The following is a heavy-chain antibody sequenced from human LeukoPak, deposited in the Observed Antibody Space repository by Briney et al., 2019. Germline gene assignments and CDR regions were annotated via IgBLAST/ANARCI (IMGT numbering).Heavy chain of an antibody. V-gene: IGHV4-61*01. J-gene: IGHJ5*02. Sequence: SQTLSLTCTVSGGSISSGSYYWSCIRQPPGKGLEWIGYIYYSGSTNYNPSLKSRVTISVDTSKNQFSLKLSSVTAADTAVYYCARHRLYSSSWPLEFDPWGQGTLVTVSS. CDR2: IYYSGST. D-gene: IGHD6-13*01. CDR3: ARHRLYSSSWPLEFDP. CDR1: GGSISSGSYY.